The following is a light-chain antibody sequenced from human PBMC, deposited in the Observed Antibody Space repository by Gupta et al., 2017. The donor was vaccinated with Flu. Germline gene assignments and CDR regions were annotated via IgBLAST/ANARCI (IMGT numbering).Light chain of an antibody. CDR3: CAHAGSNTWV. Sequence: ISCTGTSSDVGSYKSVSWHQQDPGKAHKVMIYDVNKRTAGVTDCFSGSKAGNTASLTISGRQAEDEADYYCCAHAGSNTWVFGGGTKLTVL. V-gene: IGLV2-11*01. J-gene: IGLJ3*02. CDR1: SSDVGSYKS. CDR2: DVN.